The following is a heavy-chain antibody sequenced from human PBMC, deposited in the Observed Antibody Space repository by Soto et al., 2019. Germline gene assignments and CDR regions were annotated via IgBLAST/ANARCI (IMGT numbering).Heavy chain of an antibody. D-gene: IGHD2-2*02. CDR2: IYYSGST. CDR1: GGSISSGGYY. V-gene: IGHV4-31*03. CDR3: ARVDCSSTSCYKVDY. Sequence: NPSETLSLTCTVSGGSISSGGYYWSWIRQHPGKGLEWIGYIYYSGSTYYNPSLKSRVTISVDTSKNQFSLKLSSVTAADTAVYYCARVDCSSTSCYKVDYWGQGTLVTVSS. J-gene: IGHJ4*02.